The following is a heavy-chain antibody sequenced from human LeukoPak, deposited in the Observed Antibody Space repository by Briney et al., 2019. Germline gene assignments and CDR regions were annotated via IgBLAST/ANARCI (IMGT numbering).Heavy chain of an antibody. CDR3: ARGLFGELLWGRYGMDV. J-gene: IGHJ6*02. CDR2: SNPSGGST. V-gene: IGHV1-46*01. Sequence: ASVKVSCKASGYTFTSNYMHWVRQAPGQGLEWMGISNPSGGSTSYAQKFQGRVTMTRDTSTSTVCMELSSLRSEDTAVYYCARGLFGELLWGRYGMDVWGQGTTVTVSS. CDR1: GYTFTSNY. D-gene: IGHD3-10*02.